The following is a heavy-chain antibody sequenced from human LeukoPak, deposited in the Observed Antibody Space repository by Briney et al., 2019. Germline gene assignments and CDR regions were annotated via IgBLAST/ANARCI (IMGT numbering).Heavy chain of an antibody. CDR1: GFTFSSYA. D-gene: IGHD3-10*01. V-gene: IGHV3-30-3*01. CDR2: ISYDGSNK. CDR3: ARDRSYSFDY. J-gene: IGHJ4*02. Sequence: GGSLRLSCAASGFTFSSYAMHWVRQAPGKGLEWVAVISYDGSNKYYADSVKGRFTISRDNSKNTLYLLMNSLTAEDTAVYHCARDRSYSFDYWGQGTLVTVSS.